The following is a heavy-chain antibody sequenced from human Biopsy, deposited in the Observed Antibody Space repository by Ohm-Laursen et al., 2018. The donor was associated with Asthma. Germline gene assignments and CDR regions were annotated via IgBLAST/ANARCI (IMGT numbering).Heavy chain of an antibody. Sequence: TLSLTCAVSGGSITSSSYCWGWIRQPPGKGMEWIGSMYHSGSPYYHPSLKSRATISVDTSKNQLSLKMSSVTAADTAVYFCVRHQYSSSWSTFDYWGQGALVTVSS. CDR3: VRHQYSSSWSTFDY. J-gene: IGHJ4*02. D-gene: IGHD3-22*01. V-gene: IGHV4-39*01. CDR2: MYHSGSP. CDR1: GGSITSSSYC.